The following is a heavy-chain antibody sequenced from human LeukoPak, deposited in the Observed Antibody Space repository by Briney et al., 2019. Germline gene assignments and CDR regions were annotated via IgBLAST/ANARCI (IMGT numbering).Heavy chain of an antibody. CDR1: GFTFNSYD. CDR2: IGTAGDT. D-gene: IGHD3/OR15-3a*01. J-gene: IGHJ6*02. Sequence: GGSLRLSYAASGFTFNSYDMHWVRQTIGKGLEWVSGIGTAGDTYYAGSVKGRSTISRENAKNSLYLQMNNLRAEDTAVYYCARSRTDTYYGMDVWGQGTTVTVSS. CDR3: ARSRTDTYYGMDV. V-gene: IGHV3-13*01.